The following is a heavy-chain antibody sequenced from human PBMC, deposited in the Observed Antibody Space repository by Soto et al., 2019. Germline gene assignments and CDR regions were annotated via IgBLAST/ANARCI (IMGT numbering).Heavy chain of an antibody. J-gene: IGHJ3*02. CDR2: LTSKTDAGTT. CDR3: TRGGGAFDI. V-gene: IGHV3-15*01. CDR1: GFTFSNTW. Sequence: EVQLVESGGGWVKPGGSLRLSCAASGFTFSNTWMTWVRQAPGKGLEWVGRLTSKTDAGTTDYAAPVKGRFTISRDDSKTTLYLQMNSLKTEDTAVYYCTRGGGAFDIWGQGTMVTVSP. D-gene: IGHD2-15*01.